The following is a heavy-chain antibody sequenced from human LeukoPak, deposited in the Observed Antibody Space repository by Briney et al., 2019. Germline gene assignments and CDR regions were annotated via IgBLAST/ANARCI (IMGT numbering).Heavy chain of an antibody. V-gene: IGHV4-59*01. Sequence: SETPSLTCAVYGASFSGYYWSWIRQPPGKGLEWIGYIYYSGSTNYNPSLKSRVTISVDTSKNQFSLKLSSVTAADTAAYYCARGPGPNNDYWGQGTLVTVSS. CDR2: IYYSGST. CDR1: GASFSGYY. CDR3: ARGPGPNNDY. J-gene: IGHJ4*02. D-gene: IGHD2/OR15-2a*01.